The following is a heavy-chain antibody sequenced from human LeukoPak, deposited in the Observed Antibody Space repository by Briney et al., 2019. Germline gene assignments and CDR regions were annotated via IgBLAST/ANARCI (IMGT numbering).Heavy chain of an antibody. V-gene: IGHV4-59*08. CDR2: IYYSGNT. CDR3: ARRGYSYDSSGYYFDY. Sequence: PSETLSLTCTVSGGSISTYYWSWIRQPPGKGLEWIGYIYYSGNTNYNPSLKSRVTISVDTSKNQFSLKLRSVTAADTAVYYCARRGYSYDSSGYYFDYWGQGTLVTVSS. D-gene: IGHD3-22*01. CDR1: GGSISTYY. J-gene: IGHJ4*02.